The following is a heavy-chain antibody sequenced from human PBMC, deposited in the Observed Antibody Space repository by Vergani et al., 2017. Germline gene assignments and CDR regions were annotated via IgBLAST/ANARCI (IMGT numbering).Heavy chain of an antibody. CDR1: GYTFTGYY. D-gene: IGHD3-22*01. V-gene: IGHV1-2*02. J-gene: IGHJ4*02. CDR3: ARDRGDYYDSSGYYVV. CDR2: INPNSGGT. Sequence: QVQLVQSGAEVKKPGASVKVSCKASGYTFTGYYMHWARQAPGQGLEWMGWINPNSGGTNYAQKFQGRVTMTTDTSTRTAYMALRSLRSDYTAVYYCARDRGDYYDSSGYYVVWGQGTLVTVSS.